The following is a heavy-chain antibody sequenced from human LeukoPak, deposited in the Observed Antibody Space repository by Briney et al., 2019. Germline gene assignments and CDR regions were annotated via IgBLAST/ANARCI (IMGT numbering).Heavy chain of an antibody. CDR1: GFTFSSYG. J-gene: IGHJ4*02. Sequence: PGGSLRLSCAASGFTFSSYGMPWVRQAPGKGLEWVALIRYDGSNKYYADSVKGRFTISRDNSKNMLYLQMNSLRAEDTAVYYCAKDRAPGQFTIFGVAPDYWGQGTLVTVSS. D-gene: IGHD3-3*01. CDR2: IRYDGSNK. V-gene: IGHV3-30*02. CDR3: AKDRAPGQFTIFGVAPDY.